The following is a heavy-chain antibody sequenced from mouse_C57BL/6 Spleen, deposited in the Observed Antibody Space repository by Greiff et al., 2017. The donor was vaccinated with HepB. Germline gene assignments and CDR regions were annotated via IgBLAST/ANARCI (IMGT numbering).Heavy chain of an antibody. V-gene: IGHV1-74*01. CDR3: ASDYGIYAMDD. D-gene: IGHD2-1*01. CDR1: GYTFTSYW. Sequence: QLQQPGAELVKPGASVKVSCKASGYTFTSYWMHWVKQRPGQGLEWIGRIHPSDSDTNYNGKFKGKATLTADNSPSAAYMQLSSLTSEDSAVYFCASDYGIYAMDDWGQGTSVTV. J-gene: IGHJ4*01. CDR2: IHPSDSDT.